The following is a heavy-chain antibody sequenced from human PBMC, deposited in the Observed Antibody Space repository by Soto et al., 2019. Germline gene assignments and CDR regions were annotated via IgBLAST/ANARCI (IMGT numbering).Heavy chain of an antibody. Sequence: EVQLVESGGGLVQPGGSLRLSCAASGFTFSSYDMHWVRQATGKGLEWVSAIGTAGDTYYPGSVKGRVTISRENAKNSVYLHMNSLRAGDTAVYYCARVKRGGYADWGQGTLVTVSS. J-gene: IGHJ4*02. D-gene: IGHD5-12*01. CDR3: ARVKRGGYAD. CDR2: IGTAGDT. V-gene: IGHV3-13*01. CDR1: GFTFSSYD.